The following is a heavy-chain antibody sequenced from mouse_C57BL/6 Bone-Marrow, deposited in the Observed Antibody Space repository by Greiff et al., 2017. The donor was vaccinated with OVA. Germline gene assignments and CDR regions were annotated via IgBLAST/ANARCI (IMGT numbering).Heavy chain of an antibody. V-gene: IGHV5-15*01. CDR2: ISNLAYSI. CDR3: ARPGYDYDGFAY. CDR1: GFTFSDYG. Sequence: EVHLVESGGGLVQPGGSLKLSCAASGFTFSDYGMAWVRQAPRKGPEWVAFISNLAYSIYYADTVTGRFTISRENAKNTLYLEMSSLRSEDTAMYYCARPGYDYDGFAYWGQGTLVTVSA. D-gene: IGHD2-4*01. J-gene: IGHJ3*01.